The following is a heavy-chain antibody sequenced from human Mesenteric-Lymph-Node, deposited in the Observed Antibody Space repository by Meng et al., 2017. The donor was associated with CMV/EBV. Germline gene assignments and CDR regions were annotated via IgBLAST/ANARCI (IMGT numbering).Heavy chain of an antibody. Sequence: QLQLQESGPGLVKPSETLSLSCIVSGDSISNSTYYWTWIRQPPGKGLEWIGSVHHSGTTYYNPSLKGRLTISVDTSANLFSLRLTTVTAADTATYYCARRGNYDSDYSEYWGQGTLVTVYS. CDR3: ARRGNYDSDYSEY. J-gene: IGHJ4*02. D-gene: IGHD3-22*01. V-gene: IGHV4-39*01. CDR2: VHHSGTT. CDR1: GDSISNSTYY.